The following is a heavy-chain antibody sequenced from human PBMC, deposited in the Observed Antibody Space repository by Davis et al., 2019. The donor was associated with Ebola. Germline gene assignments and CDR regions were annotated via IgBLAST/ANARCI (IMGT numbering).Heavy chain of an antibody. CDR2: ISYDGSNK. CDR3: ARDAPEWELLYWFDP. Sequence: PGGSLRLSCAASGFTFSSYAMHWVRQAPGKGLEWVAVISYDGSNKYYADSVKGRFTISRDNSKNTLYLQMNSLRAEDTAVYYCARDAPEWELLYWFDPWGQGTLVTVSS. J-gene: IGHJ5*02. D-gene: IGHD1-26*01. V-gene: IGHV3-30-3*01. CDR1: GFTFSSYA.